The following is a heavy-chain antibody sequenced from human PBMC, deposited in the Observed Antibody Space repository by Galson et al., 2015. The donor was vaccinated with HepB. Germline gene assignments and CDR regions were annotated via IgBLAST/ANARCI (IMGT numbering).Heavy chain of an antibody. CDR1: GFTFSTYA. Sequence: SLRLSCAASGFTFSTYAMSWVRQAPGKGLEWVSSFTGSGGSAFYADSVKGRFTISRDNSKNTVYLQMNSLRAEDTAIYYCARAVPAARLYTDNWFDPWGQGTLVTVSS. V-gene: IGHV3-23*01. J-gene: IGHJ5*02. CDR3: ARAVPAARLYTDNWFDP. D-gene: IGHD2-2*01. CDR2: FTGSGGSA.